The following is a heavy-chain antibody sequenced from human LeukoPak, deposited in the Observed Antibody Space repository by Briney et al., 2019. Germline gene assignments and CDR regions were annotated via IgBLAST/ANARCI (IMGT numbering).Heavy chain of an antibody. CDR2: ITPFLGIA. Sequence: ASVKVSCKASGYTFTTYLIHWVRQAPGQGPEWMGRITPFLGIANYPQKFQGRVTITADESTTTVYMELSSLRSEDTAVYCCAREACREVGLMWPRLGGQDCRYDHWGQGTLVTVSS. D-gene: IGHD3-16*01. V-gene: IGHV1-69*04. CDR1: GYTFTTYL. CDR3: AREACREVGLMWPRLGGQDCRYDH. J-gene: IGHJ4*02.